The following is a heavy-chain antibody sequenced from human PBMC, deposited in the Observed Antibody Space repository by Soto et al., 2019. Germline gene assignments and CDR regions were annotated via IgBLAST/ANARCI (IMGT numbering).Heavy chain of an antibody. Sequence: EVQLVESGGGLVQPGGSLKLSCAASGFTFSDSAMHWVRQASGKGLEWVGRIRKKTNNYATAYNAPVKGRFTISRDDSKNTVYRQLNSLKLDDTAVYYCTSRRDWTAVDPLDYWGQGTLVTVSS. CDR3: TSRRDWTAVDPLDY. CDR1: GFTFSDSA. V-gene: IGHV3-73*02. CDR2: IRKKTNNYAT. D-gene: IGHD5-18*01. J-gene: IGHJ4*02.